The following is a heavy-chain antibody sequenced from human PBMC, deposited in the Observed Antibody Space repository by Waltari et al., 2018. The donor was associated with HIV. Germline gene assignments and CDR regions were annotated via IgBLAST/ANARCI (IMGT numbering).Heavy chain of an antibody. CDR1: GFTCPSYN. J-gene: IGHJ4*02. CDR2: ISNSGSAI. D-gene: IGHD5-12*01. Sequence: EVQLVESGGGLVQPGGALRLPCAASGFTCPSYNMHWVRQAPGRGLELLSSISNSGSAIYYADSVKGRFTISRDNAKNSLYLQMNSLRDEDTAVYYCARDLVAPGNFFDYWGQGTLVTVSS. CDR3: ARDLVAPGNFFDY. V-gene: IGHV3-48*02.